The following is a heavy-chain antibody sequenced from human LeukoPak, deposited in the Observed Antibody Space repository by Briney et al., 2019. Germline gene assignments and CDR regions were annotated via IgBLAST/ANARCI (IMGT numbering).Heavy chain of an antibody. J-gene: IGHJ5*02. D-gene: IGHD1-26*01. CDR2: IYYTGST. CDR3: ARGGNYWPQWWFDP. Sequence: PSETLSLTCTVSAGSISSDSYYWSWIRQPPGKGLEWIGYIYYTGSTSYNPSLKSRVTMSLDASKNQFSLELNSVTPADTAVYYCARGGNYWPQWWFDPWGRGTLVSVSS. CDR1: AGSISSDSYY. V-gene: IGHV4-61*01.